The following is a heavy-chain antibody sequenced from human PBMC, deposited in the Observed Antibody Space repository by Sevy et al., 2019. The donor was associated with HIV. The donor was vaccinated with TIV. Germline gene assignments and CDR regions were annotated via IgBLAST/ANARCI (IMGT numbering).Heavy chain of an antibody. CDR2: IRSSGST. V-gene: IGHV4-59*01. Sequence: SETLSLTCTVSGGSIHNSYWSWIRQSPGKGLEWIGYIRSSGSTNGNPSLKGRVTISVDTSKNQFSLNLKSVTAADSGIYYCAREYSSSETLHVWGQGTTVTVSS. CDR3: AREYSSSETLHV. J-gene: IGHJ6*02. CDR1: GGSIHNSY. D-gene: IGHD6-13*01.